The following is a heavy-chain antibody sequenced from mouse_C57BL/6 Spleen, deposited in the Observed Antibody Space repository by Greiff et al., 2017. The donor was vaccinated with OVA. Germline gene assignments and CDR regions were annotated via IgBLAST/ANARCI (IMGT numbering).Heavy chain of an antibody. Sequence: EVKLVESGGGLVQPGGSLSLSCAASGFTFTDYYMSWVRQPPGKALEWLGFIRNKANGYTTAYSASVKGRLTISRDNSQSILDLLMNAQRSEVSATYYCARYITGDFDYWGQGTTLTVSS. CDR2: IRNKANGYTT. J-gene: IGHJ2*01. CDR3: ARYITGDFDY. D-gene: IGHD4-1*01. V-gene: IGHV7-3*01. CDR1: GFTFTDYY.